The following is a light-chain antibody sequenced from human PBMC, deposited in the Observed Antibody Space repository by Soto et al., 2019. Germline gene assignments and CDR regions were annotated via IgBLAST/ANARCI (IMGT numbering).Light chain of an antibody. V-gene: IGKV3-20*01. CDR2: AAS. Sequence: EIVLTQSPGTLSLSPGERATLSCRASQSINNRYLACYQQQPGQAPRLLIYAASSRATGIPDRFSGSGSGTDFTLTISRLEPEDFAVYYCQQFGSSPGFTFGPGTKVDIK. CDR3: QQFGSSPGFT. CDR1: QSINNRY. J-gene: IGKJ3*01.